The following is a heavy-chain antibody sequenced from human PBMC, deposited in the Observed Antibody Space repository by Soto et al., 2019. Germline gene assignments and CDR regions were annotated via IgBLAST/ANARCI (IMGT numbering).Heavy chain of an antibody. CDR3: ARDRGYSNYRFYFDY. J-gene: IGHJ4*02. V-gene: IGHV1-2*02. D-gene: IGHD4-4*01. CDR2: INPNSGGT. Sequence: SVKVSCKASGYTFTGYYMHWVRQAPGQGLEWMGWINPNSGGTNYAQKFQGRVTMTRDTSISTAYLELSRLRSDDTAVYYCARDRGYSNYRFYFDYWGQGTLVTVSS. CDR1: GYTFTGYY.